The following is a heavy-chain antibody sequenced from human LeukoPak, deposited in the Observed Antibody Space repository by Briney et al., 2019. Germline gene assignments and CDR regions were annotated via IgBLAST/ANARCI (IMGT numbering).Heavy chain of an antibody. CDR2: ISYSGST. CDR3: ARARGYDSGYDNYLKNSWFDP. CDR1: GFTFSNAW. Sequence: PGGSLRLSCAASGFTFSNAWMSWIRQSPGKGLEWIGYISYSGSTNYNPSLKRRVTISVDTSKNHFSLKLSSVAAADTAVYYCARARGYDSGYDNYLKNSWFDPWGQGTLVTVSS. J-gene: IGHJ5*02. D-gene: IGHD5-12*01. V-gene: IGHV4-59*01.